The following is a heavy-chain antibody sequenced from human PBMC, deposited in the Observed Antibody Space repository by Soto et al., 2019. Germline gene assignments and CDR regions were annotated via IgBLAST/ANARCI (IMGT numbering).Heavy chain of an antibody. D-gene: IGHD2-15*01. CDR2: ISYDGSNK. Sequence: GGSLRLSCAASGSTFSSYAMHWVRQAPGKGLEWVAVISYDGSNKYYADSVKGRFTISRDNSKNTLYLQMNSLRAEDTAVYHCARDGSCSGGSCYHQPFDYWGQGTLVTVSS. CDR3: ARDGSCSGGSCYHQPFDY. J-gene: IGHJ4*02. CDR1: GSTFSSYA. V-gene: IGHV3-30-3*01.